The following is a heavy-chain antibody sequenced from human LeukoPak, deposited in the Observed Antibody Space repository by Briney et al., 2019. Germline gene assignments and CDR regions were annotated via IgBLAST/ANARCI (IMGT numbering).Heavy chain of an antibody. Sequence: PGGSLRLSCAASGFTFSSYAMSWVRQAPGKGLEWVSGISSSGGSTYSAGSVKGRFTISRDNAKSTLYVQMNSLRAEDTAVYYCAKDHYSNYGYFDYWGQGTLVTVSS. CDR1: GFTFSSYA. CDR3: AKDHYSNYGYFDY. D-gene: IGHD4-11*01. V-gene: IGHV3-23*01. CDR2: ISSSGGST. J-gene: IGHJ4*02.